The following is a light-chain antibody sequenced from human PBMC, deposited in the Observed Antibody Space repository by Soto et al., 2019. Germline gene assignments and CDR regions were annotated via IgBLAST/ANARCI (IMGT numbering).Light chain of an antibody. V-gene: IGKV1-9*01. J-gene: IGKJ1*01. Sequence: DIQLTQSPSFLSASVGDRVTITCRASQGISNYLAWYQQKPGKAPNLLIHTASTLQSGVPSRFSGSGSGTEFTLTISSLQPDDFATYYCQQYNSYHWTFGQGTKGDIK. CDR2: TAS. CDR3: QQYNSYHWT. CDR1: QGISNY.